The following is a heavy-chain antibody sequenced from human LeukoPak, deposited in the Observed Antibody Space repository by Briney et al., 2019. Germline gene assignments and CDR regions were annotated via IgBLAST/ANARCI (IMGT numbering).Heavy chain of an antibody. Sequence: GGSLRLSCAASGFTFSSYAMSWVRQAPGKGLEWVSAISGSGGSTYYADSVKGRFTISRDNSKNTLCLQMNSLRAEDTAVYYCAKDPDTAMVWEYNWFDPWGQGTLVTVSS. J-gene: IGHJ5*02. D-gene: IGHD5-18*01. CDR1: GFTFSSYA. CDR3: AKDPDTAMVWEYNWFDP. CDR2: ISGSGGST. V-gene: IGHV3-23*01.